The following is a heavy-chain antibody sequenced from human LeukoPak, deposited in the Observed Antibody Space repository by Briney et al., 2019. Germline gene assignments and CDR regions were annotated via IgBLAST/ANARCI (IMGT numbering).Heavy chain of an antibody. J-gene: IGHJ4*02. CDR1: GFTFSDYY. CDR3: ARLLLSGSSDY. D-gene: IGHD1-26*01. Sequence: GGSLRLSCAASGFTFSDYYMTWIRQAPGKGLEWVSSISSSSSYIYYADSVKGRFTISRDNAKNSLYLQMNSLRAEDTAVYYCARLLLSGSSDYWGQGTLVTVSS. V-gene: IGHV3-11*06. CDR2: ISSSSSYI.